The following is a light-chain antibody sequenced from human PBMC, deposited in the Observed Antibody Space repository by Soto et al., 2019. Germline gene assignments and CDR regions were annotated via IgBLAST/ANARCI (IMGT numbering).Light chain of an antibody. J-gene: IGLJ3*02. V-gene: IGLV2-23*01. Sequence: QSALTQPASVSGSPGQSITISCTGTSSDVGSYNLVSWYQQHPGKAPKLMIYEDIRRPSGISGRFSGSKSGSTASLTISGLRAEDEAAYYCCSYVDHRKFVFGGGTKLTVL. CDR3: CSYVDHRKFV. CDR1: SSDVGSYNL. CDR2: EDI.